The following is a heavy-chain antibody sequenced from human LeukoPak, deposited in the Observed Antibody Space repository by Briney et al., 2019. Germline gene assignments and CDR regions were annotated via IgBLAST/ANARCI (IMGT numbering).Heavy chain of an antibody. D-gene: IGHD3-22*01. CDR3: ARHDSSGYVDY. V-gene: IGHV3-21*01. CDR2: ISSSSSYI. Sequence: GGSLRLSCAASGFTFSSYSMNWVRQAPGKGLEWVSSISSSSSYIYYADSVKGRFAISRDNAKNSLYLQMNSLRAEDTAVYYCARHDSSGYVDYWGQGTLVTVSS. J-gene: IGHJ4*02. CDR1: GFTFSSYS.